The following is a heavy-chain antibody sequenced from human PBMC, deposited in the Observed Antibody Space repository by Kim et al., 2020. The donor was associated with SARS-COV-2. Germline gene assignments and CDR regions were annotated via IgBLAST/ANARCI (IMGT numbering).Heavy chain of an antibody. V-gene: IGHV3-21*01. D-gene: IGHD1-1*01. J-gene: IGHJ4*02. Sequence: SSSSSYIYYADSVTGRFTISRDNAKNSLYLQMNSLRAEDTAVYYCASGLSWGQGTLVTVSS. CDR3: ASGLS. CDR2: SSSSSYI.